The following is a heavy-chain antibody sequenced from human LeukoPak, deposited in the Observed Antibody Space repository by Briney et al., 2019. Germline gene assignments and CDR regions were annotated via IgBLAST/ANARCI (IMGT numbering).Heavy chain of an antibody. CDR2: ISYDGSNK. V-gene: IGHV3-30-3*01. Sequence: TGGSLRLSCAASGFTFSSYAMHWVRQAPGKGLEWVAVISYDGSNKYYADSVKGRFTISRDNSKNTLYLQMNSLRAEDTAVYYCARDMYSSSWYYFDYWGQGTLVTVSS. CDR1: GFTFSSYA. CDR3: ARDMYSSSWYYFDY. D-gene: IGHD6-13*01. J-gene: IGHJ4*02.